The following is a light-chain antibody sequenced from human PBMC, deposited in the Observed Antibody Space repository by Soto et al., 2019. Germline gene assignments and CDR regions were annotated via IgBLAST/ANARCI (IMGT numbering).Light chain of an antibody. CDR1: SSDVGGYNY. CDR3: SSYTSSSLLV. Sequence: QAVVTQPASVSGSPGQSITISCTGTSSDVGGYNYVSWYQQHPGKAPKLMIYDVSNRPSGVSNRFSGSKSGNTASLTISGLQAEDEADYYCSSYTSSSLLVFGGGTKLTVL. V-gene: IGLV2-14*01. J-gene: IGLJ2*01. CDR2: DVS.